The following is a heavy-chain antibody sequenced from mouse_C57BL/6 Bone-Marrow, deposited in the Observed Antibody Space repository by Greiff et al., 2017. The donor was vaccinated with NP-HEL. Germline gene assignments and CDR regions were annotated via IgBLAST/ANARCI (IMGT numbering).Heavy chain of an antibody. D-gene: IGHD1-1*01. V-gene: IGHV1-59*01. CDR1: GYTFTSYW. Sequence: QVQLQQPGAELVRPGTSVKLSCKASGYTFTSYWMHWVKQRPGQGLEWIGVIDPSDSYTNYIQKFKGKATLTVDTSSSTAYMQLSRLTSEDSAVYYCARRRGSSFYWYFDVWGTGTTVTVSS. CDR3: ARRRGSSFYWYFDV. J-gene: IGHJ1*03. CDR2: IDPSDSYT.